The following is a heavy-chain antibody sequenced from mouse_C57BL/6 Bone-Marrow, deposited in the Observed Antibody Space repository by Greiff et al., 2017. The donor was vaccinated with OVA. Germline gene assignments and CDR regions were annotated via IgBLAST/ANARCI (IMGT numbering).Heavy chain of an antibody. J-gene: IGHJ3*01. CDR2: IDPSDSYT. CDR1: GYTFTSYW. V-gene: IGHV1-69*01. Sequence: QVQLKQPGAELVMPGASVKLSCKASGYTFTSYWMHWVKQRPGQGLERIGEIDPSDSYTNYNQKFKGKSTLTVDKSSSTAYMQLSSLTSEDSAVYYCARDWFAYWGQGTLVTVSA. CDR3: ARDWFAY.